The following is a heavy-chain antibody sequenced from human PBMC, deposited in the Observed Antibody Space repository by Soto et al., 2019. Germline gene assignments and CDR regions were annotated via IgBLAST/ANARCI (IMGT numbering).Heavy chain of an antibody. D-gene: IGHD2-15*01. CDR1: GFTFSTFG. Sequence: QVQLVESGGGAVQPGRSLRLSCAASGFTFSTFGMHWVRQAPGKGLEWVAIIWHDGSNKYYADSVKGRFTVCRDNSKNTLYLQMNSLRTEDTAVYYCALLPHCGDGTCGPQPDYWGQGTMVTVSS. V-gene: IGHV3-33*01. J-gene: IGHJ4*02. CDR3: ALLPHCGDGTCGPQPDY. CDR2: IWHDGSNK.